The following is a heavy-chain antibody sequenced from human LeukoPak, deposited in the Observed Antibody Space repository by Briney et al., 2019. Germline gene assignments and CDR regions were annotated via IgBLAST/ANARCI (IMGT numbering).Heavy chain of an antibody. CDR2: IYISGST. V-gene: IGHV4-61*02. CDR1: GDSISSGSYY. J-gene: IGHJ4*02. D-gene: IGHD3-3*01. Sequence: SQTLSLTCTVSGDSISSGSYYWNWIRQPAGKGLEWIGRIYISGSTDYNPSLKSRVTISIDRPKNQFSLKLSSVTAADTAVYYCARGTLNVLRFLEWLLPFDYWGQGTLVTVSS. CDR3: ARGTLNVLRFLEWLLPFDY.